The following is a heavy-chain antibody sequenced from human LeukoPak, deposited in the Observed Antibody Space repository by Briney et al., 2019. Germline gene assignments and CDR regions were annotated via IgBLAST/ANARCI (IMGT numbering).Heavy chain of an antibody. CDR2: INPNGGGT. D-gene: IGHD5-12*01. CDR3: ARDLYSGHEGNAFDI. Sequence: GASVKFSCKASGYTFTGYYMHWVRQAPGQGLEWMGWINPNGGGTNYAQKFQGRVTMTTDTSISTAYMELGGLRYDDTAVYYCARDLYSGHEGNAFDIWGQGTMVTVSS. V-gene: IGHV1-2*02. J-gene: IGHJ3*02. CDR1: GYTFTGYY.